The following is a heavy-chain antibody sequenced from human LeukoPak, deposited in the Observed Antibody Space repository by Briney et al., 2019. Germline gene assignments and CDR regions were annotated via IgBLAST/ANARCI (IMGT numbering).Heavy chain of an antibody. CDR1: GYTFTGYY. D-gene: IGHD3-22*01. J-gene: IGHJ5*02. V-gene: IGHV1-2*02. CDR3: ARDYYDSSGYYSNWFDP. Sequence: ASVKVSCKASGYTFTGYYMHWVRQAPGQGLEWMGWINPNSAGTNYAQKFQGRVTMTRDTSISTAYMELSRLRSDDTAVYYCARDYYDSSGYYSNWFDPWGQGTLVTVSS. CDR2: INPNSAGT.